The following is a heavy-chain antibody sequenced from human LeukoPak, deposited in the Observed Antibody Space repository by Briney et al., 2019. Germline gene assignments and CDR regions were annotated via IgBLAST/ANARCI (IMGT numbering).Heavy chain of an antibody. CDR1: GYTFSGFY. CDR3: ARHDWFDP. D-gene: IGHD3-3*01. V-gene: IGHV1-18*04. Sequence: PEASVKVSCKASGYTFSGFYIHWVRQAPGQGLEWMGWISAYNGNTNYAQKLQGRVTMTTDTPTSTAYMELRSLRSDDTAVYYCARHDWFDPWGHGTLVTVSS. CDR2: ISAYNGNT. J-gene: IGHJ5*02.